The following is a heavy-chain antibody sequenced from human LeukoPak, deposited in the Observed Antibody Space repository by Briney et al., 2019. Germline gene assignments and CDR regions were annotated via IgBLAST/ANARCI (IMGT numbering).Heavy chain of an antibody. J-gene: IGHJ5*02. CDR3: ARSGRVLNWFDP. D-gene: IGHD3-10*01. V-gene: IGHV3-21*01. CDR2: ISSSSSYI. Sequence: PGGSLRLSCAASGFAFSSYSMNWVRQAPGKGLEWVSSISSSSSYIYYADSVKGRFTISRDNAKNSLYLQMNSLRAEDTAVYYCARSGRVLNWFDPWGQGTLVTVSS. CDR1: GFAFSSYS.